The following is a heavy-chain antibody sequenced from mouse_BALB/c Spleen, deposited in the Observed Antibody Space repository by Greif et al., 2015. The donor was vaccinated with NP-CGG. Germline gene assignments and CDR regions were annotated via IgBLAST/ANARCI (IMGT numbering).Heavy chain of an antibody. CDR2: ISSGGSYT. J-gene: IGHJ4*01. Sequence: EVMLVESGGDLVKPGGSLKLSCAASGFTFSSYGMSWVRQTPDKRLEWVATISSGGSYTYYPDSVKGRFTISRDNAKNTLYLQMSSLKSEDTAMYYCARPEDYWGQGTSVTVSS. V-gene: IGHV5-6*02. CDR1: GFTFSSYG. CDR3: ARPEDY.